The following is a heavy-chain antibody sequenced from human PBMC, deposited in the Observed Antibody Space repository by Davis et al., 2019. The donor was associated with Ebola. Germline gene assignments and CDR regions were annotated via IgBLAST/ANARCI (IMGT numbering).Heavy chain of an antibody. Sequence: PSETLSLTCTVSGGSVSSGSYYWSWIRQPPGKGLEWIGYIYYSGSTNYNPSLKSRVTISVDTSKNQFSLKLSSVTAADTAVYYCARLLGAWEPLDAFDIWGQGTMVTVSS. CDR2: IYYSGST. D-gene: IGHD1-26*01. J-gene: IGHJ3*02. CDR1: GGSVSSGSYY. V-gene: IGHV4-61*01. CDR3: ARLLGAWEPLDAFDI.